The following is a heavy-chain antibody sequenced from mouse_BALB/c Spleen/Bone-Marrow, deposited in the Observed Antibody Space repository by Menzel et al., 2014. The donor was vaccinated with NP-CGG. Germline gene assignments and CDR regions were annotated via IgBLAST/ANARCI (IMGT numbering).Heavy chain of an antibody. D-gene: IGHD3-2*01. V-gene: IGHV1-14*01. J-gene: IGHJ3*01. CDR2: INPYNDGT. Sequence: EVQLVESGPELVKPGAPVKMSCKASGYTFTSYVMHWVKQKPGQGLEWIGYINPYNDGTKYNEKFKGKATLTSDKSSSTAYMELSSLTSEDSAVYYCARERTARATSFAYWGQGTLVTVSA. CDR1: GYTFTSYV. CDR3: ARERTARATSFAY.